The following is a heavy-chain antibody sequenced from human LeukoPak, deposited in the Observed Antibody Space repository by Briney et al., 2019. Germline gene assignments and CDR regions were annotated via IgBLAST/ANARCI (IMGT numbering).Heavy chain of an antibody. CDR3: ARDYDYVWGSWYMDV. Sequence: GGSLRLSCAASGFTFSTYAMHWVRQAPGKGLEWVAVLSYDGSNKYYADSVKGRFTISRDNSKNTLYLQMNSLRAEDTAVYYCARDYDYVWGSWYMDVWGQGTTVTVSS. CDR1: GFTFSTYA. CDR2: LSYDGSNK. J-gene: IGHJ6*02. V-gene: IGHV3-30*04. D-gene: IGHD3-16*01.